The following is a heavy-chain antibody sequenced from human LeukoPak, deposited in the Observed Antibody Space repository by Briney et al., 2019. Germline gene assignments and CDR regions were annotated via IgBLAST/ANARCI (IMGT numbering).Heavy chain of an antibody. J-gene: IGHJ3*02. CDR3: ARDQGNYYDTPGAFDI. CDR1: GFTFSSYG. D-gene: IGHD3-22*01. CDR2: ISYDGSNK. Sequence: GGSLRLSCAASGFTFSSYGMHWVRQAPGKGLEWVAVISYDGSNKYYADSVKGRFTISRDNSKNTLYLQMNSLRAEDTAVYYCARDQGNYYDTPGAFDIWGQGNNGHRLF. V-gene: IGHV3-30*03.